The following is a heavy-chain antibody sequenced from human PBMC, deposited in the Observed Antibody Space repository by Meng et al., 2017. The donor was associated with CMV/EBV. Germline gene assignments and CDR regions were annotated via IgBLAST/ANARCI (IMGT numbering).Heavy chain of an antibody. CDR2: ISAYNGNP. CDR1: CYTFNSYG. D-gene: IGHD3-10*01. Sequence: QDEVVESGDAVVQSGASVKVSCKASCYTFNSYGISWVRQASGQGLEWMGWISAYNGNPNHAQKIQGRVTMIQDTSTSTAYKKLRSLSSDDTAVYYCEASLQTMVRGLALWPAFDYWGQGTLVTVSS. CDR3: EASLQTMVRGLALWPAFDY. J-gene: IGHJ4*02. V-gene: IGHV1-18*01.